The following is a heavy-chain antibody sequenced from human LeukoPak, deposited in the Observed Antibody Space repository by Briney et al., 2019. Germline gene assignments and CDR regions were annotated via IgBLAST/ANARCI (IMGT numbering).Heavy chain of an antibody. CDR3: ARDSVSSWFDY. Sequence: GGSLRLSCAASGFTFSSYGMSWVRQAPGKGLEWVSAISGSGGSTYYADSVKGRFTISRDNSKNTLYLQMNSLRAEDTAVYYCARDSVSSWFDYWGQGTLVTVSS. CDR2: ISGSGGST. CDR1: GFTFSSYG. D-gene: IGHD6-13*01. J-gene: IGHJ4*02. V-gene: IGHV3-23*01.